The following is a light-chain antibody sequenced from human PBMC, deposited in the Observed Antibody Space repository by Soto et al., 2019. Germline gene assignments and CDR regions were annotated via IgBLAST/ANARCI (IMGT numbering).Light chain of an antibody. J-gene: IGLJ2*01. CDR3: QSYDADILI. V-gene: IGLV6-57*01. CDR2: EDD. CDR1: SGNIVSNY. Sequence: NFMLTQPHSVSESPGKTVTISCTRSSGNIVSNYVQWYHQRPGSSPTTVIYEDDDRPSGVPDRFSGSIDTSSNSASLTISGLKTEDEADYYCQSYDADILIFGGGTKLTVL.